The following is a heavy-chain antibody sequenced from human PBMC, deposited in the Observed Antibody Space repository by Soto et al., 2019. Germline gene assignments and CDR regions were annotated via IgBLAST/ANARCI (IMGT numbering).Heavy chain of an antibody. Sequence: ASVKVSCKVSGYTLTELSMHWVQQAPGKGLEWMGGFDPEDADTIYAQKFQGRVTMTEDTSTDTAYMELSNLRSEDTAVYYCATLKSDLGLSGNYFNCFDYWGQGTLVTVSS. CDR2: FDPEDADT. CDR3: ATLKSDLGLSGNYFNCFDY. J-gene: IGHJ4*02. D-gene: IGHD3-10*01. V-gene: IGHV1-24*01. CDR1: GYTLTELS.